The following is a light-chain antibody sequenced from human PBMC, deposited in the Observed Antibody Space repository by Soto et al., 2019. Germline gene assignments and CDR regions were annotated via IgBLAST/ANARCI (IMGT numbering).Light chain of an antibody. CDR2: SGS. Sequence: EIVLTQSPGTLSVSPGERVTLSCRASQSLISSLAWYQQKPGQAPRLLIYSGSTRATGIPARFSGRGSGTEFTLVISSLQPEDFAVYYCQQYNKWPLTFGGGTKVDIK. CDR3: QQYNKWPLT. V-gene: IGKV3-15*01. J-gene: IGKJ4*01. CDR1: QSLISS.